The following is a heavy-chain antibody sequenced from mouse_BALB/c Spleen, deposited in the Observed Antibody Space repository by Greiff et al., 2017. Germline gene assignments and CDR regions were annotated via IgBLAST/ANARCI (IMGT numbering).Heavy chain of an antibody. CDR2: ISDGGSYT. J-gene: IGHJ2*01. Sequence: EVKLMESGGGLVKPGGSLKLSCAASGFTFSDYYMYWVRQTPEKRLEWVATISDGGSYTYYPDSVKGRFTISRDNAKNNLYLQMSSLKSEDTAMYYCARDGYYDYPFDYWGQGTTLTVSS. CDR3: ARDGYYDYPFDY. D-gene: IGHD2-4*01. V-gene: IGHV5-4*02. CDR1: GFTFSDYY.